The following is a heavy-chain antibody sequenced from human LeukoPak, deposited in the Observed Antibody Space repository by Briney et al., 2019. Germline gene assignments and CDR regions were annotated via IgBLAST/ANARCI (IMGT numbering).Heavy chain of an antibody. CDR3: ARLPPSYTIFGVVSDY. Sequence: SVKVSCKASGYTFTGYYIHWVRQAPGQGLEWMGGIIPIFGTANYAQKFQGRVTITADESTSTAYMELSSLRSEDTAVYYCARLPPSYTIFGVVSDYWGQGTLVTVSS. CDR1: GYTFTGYY. CDR2: IIPIFGTA. J-gene: IGHJ4*02. V-gene: IGHV1-69*13. D-gene: IGHD3-3*01.